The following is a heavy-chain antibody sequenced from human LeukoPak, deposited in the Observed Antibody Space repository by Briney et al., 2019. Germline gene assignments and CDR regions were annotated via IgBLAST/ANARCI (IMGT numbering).Heavy chain of an antibody. Sequence: GGSLRLSCAASGFTFSSYGMHWVRQAPGKGLEWVAVIWFDGSNKYYADSVKGRFAISRDDSKNTPYLQMNSLRAEDTAVYYCARDLGVVMYYFDYWGQGTLVTVSS. CDR2: IWFDGSNK. V-gene: IGHV3-33*01. J-gene: IGHJ4*02. CDR3: ARDLGVVMYYFDY. CDR1: GFTFSSYG. D-gene: IGHD3-3*01.